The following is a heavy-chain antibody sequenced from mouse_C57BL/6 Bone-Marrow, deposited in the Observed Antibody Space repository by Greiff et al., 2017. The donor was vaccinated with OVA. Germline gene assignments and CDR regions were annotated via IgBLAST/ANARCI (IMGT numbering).Heavy chain of an antibody. J-gene: IGHJ2*01. CDR3: ARHGVATTLFDY. CDR2: ISGGGGNT. D-gene: IGHD1-1*01. CDR1: GFTFSSYT. V-gene: IGHV5-9*01. Sequence: EVQLVESGGGLVKPGGSLKLSCAASGFTFSSYTMSWVRQTPEKRLEWVATISGGGGNTYYPDSVKGRFTISRDNAKNTLYLQMSSLRSEDTALYYCARHGVATTLFDYWGQGTTLTVSS.